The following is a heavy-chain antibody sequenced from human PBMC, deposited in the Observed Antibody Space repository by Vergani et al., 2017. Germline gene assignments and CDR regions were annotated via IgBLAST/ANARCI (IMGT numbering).Heavy chain of an antibody. V-gene: IGHV4-59*01. CDR3: ASDTHSGQRADR. J-gene: IGHJ5*02. D-gene: IGHD6-19*01. CDR1: GGSISSYY. Sequence: QVQLQESGPGLVKPSETLSLTCTVSGGSISSYYWRWIRQPPGKGLKWIGSIYYSGSTNYNPSLKSRVTISVDTSKNQFSLTLPSVTAADTAVYYCASDTHSGQRADRWGQGILVTVTS. CDR2: IYYSGST.